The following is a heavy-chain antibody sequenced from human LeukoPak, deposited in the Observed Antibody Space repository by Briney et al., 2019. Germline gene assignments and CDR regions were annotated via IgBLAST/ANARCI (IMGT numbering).Heavy chain of an antibody. D-gene: IGHD3-10*01. J-gene: IGHJ5*02. CDR2: IYYSGST. CDR3: ARVRGSGSYYWFDP. V-gene: IGHV4-59*01. CDR1: GGSISSYY. Sequence: PSETLSLTCTVSGGSISSYYWSWLRQPPGKGLEGIGYIYYSGSTNYNPSLTSRVTISVDTSKNQFSLKLSSVTAADTAVYYCARVRGSGSYYWFDPWGQGTLVTVSS.